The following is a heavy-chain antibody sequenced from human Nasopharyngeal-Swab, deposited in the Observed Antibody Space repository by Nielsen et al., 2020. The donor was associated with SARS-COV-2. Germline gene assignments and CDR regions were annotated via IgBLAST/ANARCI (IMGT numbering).Heavy chain of an antibody. Sequence: GESLKISCAASGFTFSSYWMSWVRQAPGKGLEWAANIKQDGSEKYYVDSVKGRFTISRDNAKNSLYLQMNSLRAENTAVYYCARALYDYVWGSYRRWYYFDYWGQGTLVTVSS. V-gene: IGHV3-7*01. CDR2: IKQDGSEK. J-gene: IGHJ4*02. CDR3: ARALYDYVWGSYRRWYYFDY. CDR1: GFTFSSYW. D-gene: IGHD3-16*02.